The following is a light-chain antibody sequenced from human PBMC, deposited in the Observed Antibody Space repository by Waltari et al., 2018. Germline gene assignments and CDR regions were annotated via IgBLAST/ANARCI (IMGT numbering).Light chain of an antibody. V-gene: IGLV2-14*03. Sequence: QSALTQPASVSGSPGQSITISCSGVGSAVGATDSVSWHQHHPGKAPQVIIYDVTNRPSGVSDRFSASKSANTASLTISRLQPEDEADYYCSSQTLDGLVLFGGGTRLTVL. J-gene: IGLJ2*01. CDR1: GSAVGATDS. CDR2: DVT. CDR3: SSQTLDGLVL.